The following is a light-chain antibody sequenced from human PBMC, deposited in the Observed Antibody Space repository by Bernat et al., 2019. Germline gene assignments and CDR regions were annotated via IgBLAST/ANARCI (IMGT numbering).Light chain of an antibody. J-gene: IGLJ3*02. CDR1: NIGYHY. CDR2: EDS. Sequence: YVLTQPSSVSVAPGNTARIACGGDNIGYHYVHWYQQKPGQAPTVVVSEDSDRPSGIPERFSASNSGNTATLTISEVEAGDEVDYYCQVWDGGCGHWVFGGRAKVVVL. CDR3: QVWDGGCGHWV. V-gene: IGLV3-21*03.